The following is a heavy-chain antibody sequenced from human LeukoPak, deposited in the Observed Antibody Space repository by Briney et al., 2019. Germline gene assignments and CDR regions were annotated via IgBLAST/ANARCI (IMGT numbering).Heavy chain of an antibody. V-gene: IGHV3-48*03. D-gene: IGHD1-26*01. J-gene: IGHJ3*02. Sequence: GGSVRLYCAASRFTFSTDEMNWVGQAPGQGLEWFSYISSSGSAIDYAVSVKGRFTISRDNAKKTLYLQMNSLRAEDTAVYYCARLAGARGAFYIWGQGTMVTVSS. CDR2: ISSSGSAI. CDR1: RFTFSTDE. CDR3: ARLAGARGAFYI.